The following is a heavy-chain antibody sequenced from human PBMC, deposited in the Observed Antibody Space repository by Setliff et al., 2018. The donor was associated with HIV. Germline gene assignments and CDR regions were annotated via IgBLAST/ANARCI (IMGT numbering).Heavy chain of an antibody. CDR2: IYPGDSDA. CDR1: GDSSSGYRFASYY. V-gene: IGHV5-51*01. Sequence: PGESLKISCQASGDSSSGYRFASYYIGWVRQTPGKGLEWMGIIYPGDSDAEYNPSFEGQVTLSVDKSISTTHLQWSSLKASDTAIYYCATLIRAVPLDYWGQGTQVTVSS. D-gene: IGHD3-10*01. CDR3: ATLIRAVPLDY. J-gene: IGHJ4*02.